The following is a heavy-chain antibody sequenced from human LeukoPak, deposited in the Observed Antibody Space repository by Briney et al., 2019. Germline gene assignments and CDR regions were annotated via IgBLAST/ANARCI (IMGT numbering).Heavy chain of an antibody. V-gene: IGHV4-39*07. Sequence: SETLSLTCTVSGGSISSSSYYWGCIRQPPGKGLEWIGSIYYSGSTYYNPSLKSRVTISVDTSKHQFSLKLSSVTAADTAVYYCAREPRWFGELSTPYYFDYWGQGTLVTVSS. J-gene: IGHJ4*02. CDR1: GGSISSSSYY. CDR3: AREPRWFGELSTPYYFDY. CDR2: IYYSGST. D-gene: IGHD3-10*01.